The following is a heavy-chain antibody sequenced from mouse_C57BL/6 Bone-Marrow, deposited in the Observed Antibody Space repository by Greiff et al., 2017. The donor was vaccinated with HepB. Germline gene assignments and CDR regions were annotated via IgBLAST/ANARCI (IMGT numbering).Heavy chain of an antibody. CDR3: ARWGPYYYGSSCDYFDY. CDR1: GYTFTSYG. J-gene: IGHJ2*01. CDR2: IYPRSGNT. D-gene: IGHD1-1*01. V-gene: IGHV1-81*01. Sequence: QVQLQQSGAELARPGASVKLSCKASGYTFTSYGISWVKQRTGQGLEWIGEIYPRSGNTYYNEKFKGKATLTADKSSSTAYMEIRSLTSEDSAVYFCARWGPYYYGSSCDYFDYWGQGTTLTVSS.